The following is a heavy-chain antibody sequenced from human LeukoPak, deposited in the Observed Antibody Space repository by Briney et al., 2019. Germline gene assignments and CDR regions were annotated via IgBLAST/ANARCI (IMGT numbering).Heavy chain of an antibody. J-gene: IGHJ4*02. CDR2: IRNKANSYTT. CDR1: GFTFRDHH. V-gene: IGHV3-72*01. Sequence: TGGSLTLSCAASGFTFRDHHMDWVRQAPGKGLEWVGRIRNKANSYTTEYAASVKGRFAISRDDSKNALYLQMNSLNTEDTAAYYCGRGGTVGTNAYFGYWGQGTLVTVSS. D-gene: IGHD1-26*01. CDR3: GRGGTVGTNAYFGY.